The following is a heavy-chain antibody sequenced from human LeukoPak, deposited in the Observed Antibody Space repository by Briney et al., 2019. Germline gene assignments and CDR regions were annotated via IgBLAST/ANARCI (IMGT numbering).Heavy chain of an antibody. CDR1: GGSISSYY. CDR3: ARESIVATIRYFAY. D-gene: IGHD5-12*01. Sequence: SETLSLTCTLSGGSISSYYWSWIRQPAGKGLKWIGRIYTSGSTNYNPSLKSQVTMSVDTSKNQFSLKLSSVTAADTAVYYCARESIVATIRYFAYWGQGTLVTVSS. J-gene: IGHJ4*02. V-gene: IGHV4-4*07. CDR2: IYTSGST.